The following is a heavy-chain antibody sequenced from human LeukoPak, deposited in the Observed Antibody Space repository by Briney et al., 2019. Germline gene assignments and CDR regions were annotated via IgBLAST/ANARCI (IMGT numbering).Heavy chain of an antibody. CDR3: ARAGGGYRLDY. J-gene: IGHJ4*02. CDR1: GFTFSSYW. CDR2: IKQDGSEK. V-gene: IGHV3-7*05. Sequence: GGSLRLSCAVAGFTFSSYWMSWVRQAPGKGLEWVANIKQDGSEKYYVDSVKGRFTISRDNAKNSLYLQMNSLRAEDTAVYYCARAGGGYRLDYWGQGTLVTVSS. D-gene: IGHD1-26*01.